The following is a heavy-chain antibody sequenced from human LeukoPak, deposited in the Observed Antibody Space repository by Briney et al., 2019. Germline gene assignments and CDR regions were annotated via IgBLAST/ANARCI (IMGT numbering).Heavy chain of an antibody. CDR2: ISGSGGST. V-gene: IGHV3-23*01. J-gene: IGHJ4*02. D-gene: IGHD3-10*01. CDR1: GFTFGSYA. Sequence: GGSLRLSCAASGFTFGSYAMSWVRQAPGKGLDWVSAISGSGGSTYYAGSAMGRFTTSRDNSKNTLYLEMNSLRGEDTAVYYCARGSSGSYYNSRFDYWGQGTLVTVSS. CDR3: ARGSSGSYYNSRFDY.